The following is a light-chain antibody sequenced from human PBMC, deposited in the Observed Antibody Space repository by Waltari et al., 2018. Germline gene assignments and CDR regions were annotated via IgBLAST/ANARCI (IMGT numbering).Light chain of an antibody. Sequence: DIQMTQSPSSLSASVGDRVTITCRASQSLSSYLNWYQQKPGKAPKLLIYAASSLQSGVPSRFSGSGSGTDFTLTISSLQPEDFATYYCQQRSHWRTFGQGTKVEIK. J-gene: IGKJ1*01. CDR2: AAS. V-gene: IGKV1-39*01. CDR1: QSLSSY. CDR3: QQRSHWRT.